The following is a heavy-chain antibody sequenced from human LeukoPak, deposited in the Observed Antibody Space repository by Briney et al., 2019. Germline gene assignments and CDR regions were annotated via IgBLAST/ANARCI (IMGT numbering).Heavy chain of an antibody. CDR1: EFTFSSYA. CDR2: ISYDGSNK. CDR3: AREGGDIVVVPAAPNWFDP. V-gene: IGHV3-30-3*01. J-gene: IGHJ5*02. D-gene: IGHD2-2*01. Sequence: GGSLRLSCAASEFTFSSYAMHWVRQAPGKGLEWVAVISYDGSNKYYADSVKGRFTISRDNSKNTLYLQMNSLRAEDTAVYYCAREGGDIVVVPAAPNWFDPWGQGTLVTVSS.